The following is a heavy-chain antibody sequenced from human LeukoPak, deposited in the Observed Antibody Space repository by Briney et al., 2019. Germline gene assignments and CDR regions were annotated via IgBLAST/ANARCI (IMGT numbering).Heavy chain of an antibody. CDR3: ARVLYCGGDCYLYYFDY. Sequence: ASVKVSCKASGYTFTGYYMHWVRQAPGQGLEWMGWINPNSGGTNYAQKFQGRVNMTRDTSISTAYMELSRLRSDDTAVYYCARVLYCGGDCYLYYFDYWGQGTLVTVSS. CDR2: INPNSGGT. D-gene: IGHD2-21*02. CDR1: GYTFTGYY. J-gene: IGHJ4*02. V-gene: IGHV1-2*02.